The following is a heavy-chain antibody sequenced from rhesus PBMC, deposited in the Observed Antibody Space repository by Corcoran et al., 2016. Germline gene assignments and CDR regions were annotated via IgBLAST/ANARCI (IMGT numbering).Heavy chain of an antibody. Sequence: EVQLVETGGGLVQPGGSLKLSCAASGFTFSSYGMSWVRQAPGKGLEWVSAINSGGGSTYYADFVKGRCTISRDNSKNTLSLQMNSLRVEDTAVYYCAKVGYSGSRDRFDFWGQGLRVTVSS. D-gene: IGHD6-25*01. V-gene: IGHV3S5*01. CDR2: INSGGGST. CDR3: AKVGYSGSRDRFDF. CDR1: GFTFSSYG. J-gene: IGHJ3*01.